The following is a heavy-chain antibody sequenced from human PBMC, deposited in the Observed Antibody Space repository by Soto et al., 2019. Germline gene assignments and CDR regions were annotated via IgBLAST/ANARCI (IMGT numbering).Heavy chain of an antibody. J-gene: IGHJ6*02. Sequence: QVQLVQSGDEVKKPGASVKVSSKASGYTFTTYGISWVRQAPGQGLEWMGWISAYNGDTKYAQNVQDRVSMTTDTPTSTAYMELRSLRSDDTAVYYCAREGSWPYYYYGMDVWGQGTTVTVSS. D-gene: IGHD6-13*01. CDR3: AREGSWPYYYYGMDV. V-gene: IGHV1-18*01. CDR2: ISAYNGDT. CDR1: GYTFTTYG.